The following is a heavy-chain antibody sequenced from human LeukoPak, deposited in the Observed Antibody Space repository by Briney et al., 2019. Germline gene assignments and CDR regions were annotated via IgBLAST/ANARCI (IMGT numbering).Heavy chain of an antibody. CDR1: GYTFSHYA. Sequence: ASVKVSCKASGYTFSHYAMNWVRQAPGQGVEWMGWINTSTGNPTYAQGFTGRFVFSLDTSVSTAYLQISSLKAEDTAVYYCVRAASPLTAVLLAAAGDYWGQGTLVTVSS. V-gene: IGHV7-4-1*02. J-gene: IGHJ4*02. CDR2: INTSTGNP. D-gene: IGHD6-13*01. CDR3: VRAASPLTAVLLAAAGDY.